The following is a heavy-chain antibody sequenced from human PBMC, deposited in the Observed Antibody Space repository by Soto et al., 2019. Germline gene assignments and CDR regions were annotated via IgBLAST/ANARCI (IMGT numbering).Heavy chain of an antibody. CDR2: IRSKANSYAT. Sequence: GGSLRLSCAASGFTFSGSAMHWVRQASGKGLEWVGRIRSKANSYATAYAASVKGRFTISRDDSKNTAYLQMNSLKTEDTAVYYCTRQPNTAKTYYGSGSPLYYYYYYGMDVWGQGTTVTVSS. CDR1: GFTFSGSA. J-gene: IGHJ6*02. CDR3: TRQPNTAKTYYGSGSPLYYYYYYGMDV. D-gene: IGHD3-10*01. V-gene: IGHV3-73*01.